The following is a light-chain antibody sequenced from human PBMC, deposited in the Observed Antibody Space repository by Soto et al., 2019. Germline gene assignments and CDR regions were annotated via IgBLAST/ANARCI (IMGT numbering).Light chain of an antibody. CDR1: SSDVGGYNY. CDR2: EVT. CDR3: SSYAGSSWV. Sequence: QSALTQPASVSGSPGQSITISCTGTSSDVGGYNYVSWYQQHPGKAPKLMIYEVTKWPSGVSNRFSGSKSGNTASLTISGLQAEDEADYYCSSYAGSSWVFGGGTKRTVL. J-gene: IGLJ3*02. V-gene: IGLV2-14*01.